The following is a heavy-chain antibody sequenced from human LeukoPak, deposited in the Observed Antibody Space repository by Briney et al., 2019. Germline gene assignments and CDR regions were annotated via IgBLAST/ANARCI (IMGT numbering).Heavy chain of an antibody. D-gene: IGHD5-24*01. V-gene: IGHV1-69*13. CDR3: ARATSRDGYNPYYFDY. J-gene: IGHJ4*02. CDR1: GGTFSSYA. CDR2: IIPIFGTA. Sequence: SVKVSCKASGGTFSSYAISWVRQAPGQGLEWMGGIIPIFGTANYAQKFQGRVTITADESTSTAYMELSSLRSEDTAVYYCARATSRDGYNPYYFDYWGQGTLVTVSS.